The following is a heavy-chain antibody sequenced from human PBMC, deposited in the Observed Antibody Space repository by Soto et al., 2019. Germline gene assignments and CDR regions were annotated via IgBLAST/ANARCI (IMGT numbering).Heavy chain of an antibody. Sequence: PSETLSLTCTVSGGSISSSAYYWGWIRQPPGKGLEWIGSIYYSGTTFYVPSLKSRLFMSVDTSKNQFSLRLRSATATDTAVYYCARQARGATYSDFDYWGQGTLVTVSS. J-gene: IGHJ4*02. CDR3: ARQARGATYSDFDY. CDR2: IYYSGTT. D-gene: IGHD1-26*01. CDR1: GGSISSSAYY. V-gene: IGHV4-39*01.